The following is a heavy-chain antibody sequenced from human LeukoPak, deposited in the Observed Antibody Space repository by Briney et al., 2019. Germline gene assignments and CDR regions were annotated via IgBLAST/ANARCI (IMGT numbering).Heavy chain of an antibody. CDR3: AKDNSYGNFGY. D-gene: IGHD5-18*01. Sequence: PGGSLRLSCAASGFTFSTYVMSWVRQAPGKGLEWVSTISGGGGSTYYADSVKGRFTISRDNSKNTLYLQMNSLRAEDTAIYYCAKDNSYGNFGYWSQGTLVTVSS. CDR2: ISGGGGST. J-gene: IGHJ4*02. CDR1: GFTFSTYV. V-gene: IGHV3-23*01.